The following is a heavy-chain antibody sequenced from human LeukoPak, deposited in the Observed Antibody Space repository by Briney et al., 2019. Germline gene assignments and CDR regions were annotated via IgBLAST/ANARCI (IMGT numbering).Heavy chain of an antibody. Sequence: GGSLRLSCAASGVTVSNNYMNWVRQAPGKGLEWVSLIYSGGSTYYADSVKGRFTISRDDSKNTLYLQMNSLRAEDTAVYYCARDPPAVAANTYGWGQGTLVTVSS. CDR1: GVTVSNNY. V-gene: IGHV3-66*01. CDR3: ARDPPAVAANTYG. CDR2: IYSGGST. J-gene: IGHJ4*02. D-gene: IGHD6-6*01.